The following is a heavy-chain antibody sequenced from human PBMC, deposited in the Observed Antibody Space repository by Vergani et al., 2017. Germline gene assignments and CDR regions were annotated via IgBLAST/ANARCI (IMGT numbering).Heavy chain of an antibody. CDR1: GYSFTSYW. V-gene: IGHV5-51*01. CDR2: IYPGDSDT. CDR3: ARQVGVVVAATPYYYYYMDV. D-gene: IGHD2-15*01. J-gene: IGHJ6*03. Sequence: EVQLVQSGAEVKKPGESLKISCKGSGYSFTSYWIGWVRQMPGKGLEWMGIIYPGDSDTRYSPSFQGQVTISADKSISTAYLQWSSLKASDTAMYYCARQVGVVVAATPYYYYYMDVWGKGTTVTVSS.